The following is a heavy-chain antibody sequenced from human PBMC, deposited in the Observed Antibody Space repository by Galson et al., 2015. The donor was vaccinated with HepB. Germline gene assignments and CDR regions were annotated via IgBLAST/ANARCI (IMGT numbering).Heavy chain of an antibody. J-gene: IGHJ5*02. CDR3: AREEAEDYVWGSYRYWYNWFDP. V-gene: IGHV6-1*01. D-gene: IGHD3-16*02. CDR1: GDSVSSNSAA. Sequence: CAISGDSVSSNSAAWNSIRQSPSRGLEWLGRTYYRSKWYNDYAVSVKSRITINPDTSKNQFSLQLNSVTPEDTAVYYCAREEAEDYVWGSYRYWYNWFDPWGQGTLVTVSS. CDR2: TYYRSKWYN.